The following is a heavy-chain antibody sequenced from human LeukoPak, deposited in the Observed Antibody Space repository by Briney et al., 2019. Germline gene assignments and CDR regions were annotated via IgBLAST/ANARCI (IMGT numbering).Heavy chain of an antibody. J-gene: IGHJ6*03. CDR2: ISWDGGST. D-gene: IGHD6-19*01. V-gene: IGHV3-43D*03. CDR1: GFTFDDYA. CDR3: AKDGYSSGWYGRGTYYYYYMDV. Sequence: PGGSLRLSCAASGFTFDDYAMHWVRQAPGKGLEWVSLISWDGGSTYYADSVKGRFTISRDNSKNSLYLQMNSLRAEDTALYYCAKDGYSSGWYGRGTYYYYYMDVWGKGTTVTVSS.